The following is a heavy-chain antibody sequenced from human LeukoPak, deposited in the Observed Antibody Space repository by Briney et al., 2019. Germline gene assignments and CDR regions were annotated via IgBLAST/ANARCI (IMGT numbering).Heavy chain of an antibody. J-gene: IGHJ4*02. CDR3: ARQQNRYDTKNFDY. D-gene: IGHD3-22*01. CDR2: INQDGSEK. Sequence: GGSLRLSCAASGFTFSNYWMNWVRRAPGIGLEWVANINQDGSEKYYVDSVKGRFTVSRDNAKNSLYLQMNSLRAEDTAVYYCARQQNRYDTKNFDYWGQGTLVTVSS. V-gene: IGHV3-7*04. CDR1: GFTFSNYW.